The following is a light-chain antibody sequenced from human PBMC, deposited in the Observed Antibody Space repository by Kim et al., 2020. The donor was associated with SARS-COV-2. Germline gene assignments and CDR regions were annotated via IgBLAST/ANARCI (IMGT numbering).Light chain of an antibody. CDR3: QQRYSTPPT. J-gene: IGKJ2*01. CDR2: PTF. V-gene: IGKV1-39*01. CDR1: QNINNY. Sequence: DIQMTQSPSSLSASVGDRVTISCRTSQNINNYLNWYQQKPGKAPKLLIYPTFSLQSGVPSRFSASGSGTDFTLTIDSLQPEDFATYYCQQRYSTPPTFGPGTKLEI.